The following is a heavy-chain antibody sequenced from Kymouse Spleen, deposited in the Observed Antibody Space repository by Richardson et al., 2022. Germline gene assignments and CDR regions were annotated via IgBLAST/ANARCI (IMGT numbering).Heavy chain of an antibody. CDR1: GDSVSSNSAA. Sequence: QVQLQQSGPGLVKPSQTLSLTCAISGDSVSSNSAAWNWIRQSPSRGLEWLGRTYYRSKWYNDYAVSVKSRITINPDTSKNQFSLQLNSVTPEDTAVYYCARGNCSSTSCWGTDYYYYGMDVWGQGTTVTVSS. V-gene: IGHV6-1*01. J-gene: IGHJ6*02. CDR3: ARGNCSSTSCWGTDYYYYGMDV. D-gene: IGHD2-2*02. CDR2: TYYRSKWYN.